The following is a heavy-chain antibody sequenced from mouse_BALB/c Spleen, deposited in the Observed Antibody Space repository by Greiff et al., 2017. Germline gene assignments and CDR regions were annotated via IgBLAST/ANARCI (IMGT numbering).Heavy chain of an antibody. J-gene: IGHJ4*01. CDR1: GYTFTDYA. Sequence: VQLVESGPELVRPGESVKISCKGSGYTFTDYAMHWVKQSHAKSLEWIGVISIYYDNTNYNQKFKGKATMTVDKSSSTAYMELARLTSEDSAIYYCARDWDNAMDYWGQGTSVTVSS. CDR3: ARDWDNAMDY. CDR2: ISIYYDNT. D-gene: IGHD4-1*01. V-gene: IGHV1-67*01.